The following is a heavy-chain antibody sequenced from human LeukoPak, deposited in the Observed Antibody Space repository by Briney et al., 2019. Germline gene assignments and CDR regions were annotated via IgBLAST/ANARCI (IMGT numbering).Heavy chain of an antibody. CDR2: ISYDGSNE. CDR1: GFTFSSYA. V-gene: IGHV3-30*04. J-gene: IGHJ4*02. CDR3: ARDGGRWLQATDY. D-gene: IGHD5-24*01. Sequence: GGSLRLSCAASGFTFSSYAMHWVRQAPGKGLEWVAVISYDGSNEYYADSVKGRFTISRDNSKNTLYLQMNSLRAEDTAVYYCARDGGRWLQATDYWGQGTLVTVSS.